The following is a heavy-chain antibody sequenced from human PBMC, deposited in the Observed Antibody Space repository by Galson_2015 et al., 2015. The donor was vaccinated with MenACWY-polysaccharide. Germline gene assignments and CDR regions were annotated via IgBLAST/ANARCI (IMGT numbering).Heavy chain of an antibody. D-gene: IGHD3-3*02. CDR1: GDSVSRKSAT. CDR2: TYYRTQRYN. J-gene: IGHJ3*02. CDR3: ARDPSAFSAPSAFDI. Sequence: CAISGDSVSRKSATWNWIRQSPSRGVEWLGRTYYRTQRYNDFAVSVKSRITINPDTSKNQFSLQLNSVTPEDTAVYYCARDPSAFSAPSAFDIWGQGTVVTVSS. V-gene: IGHV6-1*01.